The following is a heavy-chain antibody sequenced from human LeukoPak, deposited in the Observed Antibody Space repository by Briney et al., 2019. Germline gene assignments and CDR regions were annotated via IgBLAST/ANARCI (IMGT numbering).Heavy chain of an antibody. CDR3: ARRIAARKGGGYNWFDP. D-gene: IGHD6-6*01. CDR1: GDSIRSDY. CDR2: ITSRGST. V-gene: IGHV4-59*08. Sequence: PSETLSLTCTVSGDSIRSDYWNWIRQPPGRELEWIAYITSRGSTDYNPSLKSRVTISVDTSKNQFSLKLSSVTAADTAVYYCARRIAARKGGGYNWFDPWGQGTLVTVSS. J-gene: IGHJ5*02.